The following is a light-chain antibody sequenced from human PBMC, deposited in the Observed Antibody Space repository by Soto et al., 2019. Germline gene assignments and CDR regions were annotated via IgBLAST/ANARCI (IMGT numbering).Light chain of an antibody. J-gene: IGKJ2*01. CDR2: GAS. V-gene: IGKV1-39*01. CDR3: QQSYRSPYT. Sequence: IQLTQSPSSLSASVGDRVTVTCRASQNINIYLNWYQQKQGKAPTLLIYGASSLQSGVPSRFSGGGSRTDFTLTISSLQAEDFATYYCQQSYRSPYTFGQGTRLEI. CDR1: QNINIY.